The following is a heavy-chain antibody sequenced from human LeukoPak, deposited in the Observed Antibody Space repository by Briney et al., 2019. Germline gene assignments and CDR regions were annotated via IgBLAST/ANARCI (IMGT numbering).Heavy chain of an antibody. V-gene: IGHV4-34*01. CDR3: ATYPFRGDTHYFDY. Sequence: PSETLSLTCSVYSGSFSGYYWSWIRQPPGKGLEWIGEINHSGSTNYNPSLKSRVTISVDTSKNQFSLKLSSVTAADTAVYYCATYPFRGDTHYFDYWGQGILVTVSS. CDR2: INHSGST. CDR1: SGSFSGYY. D-gene: IGHD3-10*01. J-gene: IGHJ4*02.